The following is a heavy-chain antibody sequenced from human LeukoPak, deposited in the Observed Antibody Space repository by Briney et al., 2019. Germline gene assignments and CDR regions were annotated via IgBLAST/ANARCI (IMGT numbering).Heavy chain of an antibody. CDR3: ARVGGPLSYYYYMDV. J-gene: IGHJ6*03. CDR1: GGSFRSYA. D-gene: IGHD3-16*01. V-gene: IGHV1-69*06. Sequence: GASVKVSCKTSGGSFRSYAMSWVRQAPGQGLEWMGGIIPMLGTANYAQKFQGRVTITADKSTGTAYMGLSRLRSEDTAVYYCARVGGPLSYYYYMDVWGKGTTVTVSS. CDR2: IIPMLGTA.